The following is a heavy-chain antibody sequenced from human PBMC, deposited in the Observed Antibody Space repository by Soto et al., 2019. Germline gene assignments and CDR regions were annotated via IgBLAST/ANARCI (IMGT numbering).Heavy chain of an antibody. V-gene: IGHV3-33*01. CDR1: GFTFSSYG. CDR2: IWYDGSNK. CDR3: ARVAGAGFRPDASDI. Sequence: GGSLRLSCAASGFTFSSYGMHWVRQAPGKGLEWVAVIWYDGSNKYYADSVKGRFTISRDNSKNTLYLQMNSLRAEDTAVYYCARVAGAGFRPDASDIPGPGTMVTVSS. J-gene: IGHJ3*02. D-gene: IGHD6-13*01.